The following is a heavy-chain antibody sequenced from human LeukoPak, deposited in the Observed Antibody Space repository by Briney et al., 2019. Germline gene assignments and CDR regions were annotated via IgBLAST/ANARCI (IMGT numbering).Heavy chain of an antibody. CDR3: VKGRFLEWLSTPDY. Sequence: GGSLRLSCSASGFTFSSYAMHWVRQAPGKGLEYVSAISSNGGSTYYADSVKGRFTISRDNSKNTLYLQMSSLRAEDTAVYYCVKGRFLEWLSTPDYWGQGTLVTVSS. D-gene: IGHD3-3*01. CDR2: ISSNGGST. J-gene: IGHJ4*02. CDR1: GFTFSSYA. V-gene: IGHV3-64D*06.